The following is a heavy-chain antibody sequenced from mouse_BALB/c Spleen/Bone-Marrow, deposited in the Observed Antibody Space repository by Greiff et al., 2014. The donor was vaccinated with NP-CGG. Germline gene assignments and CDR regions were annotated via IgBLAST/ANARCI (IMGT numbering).Heavy chain of an antibody. CDR1: GYTFSSYW. D-gene: IGHD2-3*01. V-gene: IGHV1-9*01. CDR2: ILPGSGTT. J-gene: IGHJ3*01. CDR3: ARGGYDTSIFAY. Sequence: QVQLQQSGAELMKPGASVKISCKATGYTFSSYWIEWVNQRPGHGLEWIGEILPGSGTTHYNEKFKDKATFTADTSSNTAYMQLSSLTPEDSAVYYCARGGYDTSIFAYWGQGTLVTVSA.